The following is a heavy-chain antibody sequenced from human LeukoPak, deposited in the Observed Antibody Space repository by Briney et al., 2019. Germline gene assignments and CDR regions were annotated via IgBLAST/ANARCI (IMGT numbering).Heavy chain of an antibody. V-gene: IGHV1-69*05. D-gene: IGHD2-2*01. CDR1: GGTFSSYA. CDR3: ARDREDIVVVPAAKGGFYYYYMDV. CDR2: IIPIFGAA. J-gene: IGHJ6*03. Sequence: ASVKVSCKASGGTFSSYAISWVRQAPGQGLEWMGGIIPIFGAANYAQKFQGRVTITTDESTNTAYMELSSLRSEDTAVYYCARDREDIVVVPAAKGGFYYYYMDVWGKRTTVTVSS.